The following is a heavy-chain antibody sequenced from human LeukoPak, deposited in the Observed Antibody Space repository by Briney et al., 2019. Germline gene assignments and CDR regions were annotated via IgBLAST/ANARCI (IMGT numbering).Heavy chain of an antibody. Sequence: GGSLRLSCAASGFTFSTYWMSWVRQAPGKGLEWGSYISSSGSTIYYADSVKGRFTISRDNAKNSLYLQMNSLRAEDTAVYYCARYYYDSSGYLPDFDYWGQGTLVTVSS. D-gene: IGHD3-22*01. CDR1: GFTFSTYW. V-gene: IGHV3-48*04. CDR3: ARYYYDSSGYLPDFDY. CDR2: ISSSGSTI. J-gene: IGHJ4*02.